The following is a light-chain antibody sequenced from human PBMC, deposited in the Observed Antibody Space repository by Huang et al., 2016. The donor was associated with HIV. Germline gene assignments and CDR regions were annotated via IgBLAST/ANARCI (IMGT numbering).Light chain of an antibody. CDR2: GAS. CDR3: RQYDNWPPYT. J-gene: IGKJ2*01. V-gene: IGKV3-15*01. CDR1: QSVSSN. Sequence: EIMMTQSPATLSVSPGDSATLSCRARQSVSSNLAWYQQRPGQAPRLLLLGASTSAPGGPARCSGSGSGTEFTLTISGLQSEDFAVYYCRQYDNWPPYTFGQGTKLEIK.